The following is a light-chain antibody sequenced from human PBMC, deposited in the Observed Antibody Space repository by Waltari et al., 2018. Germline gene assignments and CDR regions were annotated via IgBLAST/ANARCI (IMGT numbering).Light chain of an antibody. V-gene: IGKV3-15*01. Sequence: EIVMTQSPATLSVSPGERATLSCRASQSVSSNLAWYQQKPGQAPRLLIYGASTRATGIPARFSGSGSGTEFTLTISSLQPEDFAVYYCQQYNNWPPPTFGQGTKLEIK. CDR1: QSVSSN. CDR2: GAS. J-gene: IGKJ2*01. CDR3: QQYNNWPPPT.